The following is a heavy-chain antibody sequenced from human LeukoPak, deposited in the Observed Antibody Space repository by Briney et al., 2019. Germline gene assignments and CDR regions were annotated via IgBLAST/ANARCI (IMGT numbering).Heavy chain of an antibody. J-gene: IGHJ6*03. V-gene: IGHV2-70*11. CDR3: ARTLGYSSSWYGRGLYYDYYRDV. Sequence: SGPTLVNPTQTLTLTCTFSGPSLSTSGMCVSWIRQPPGKALEWLARTDWDDDKYYSTYLTTRLTISQDTSKSQVVLTMTHMDPVDTATYYCARTLGYSSSWYGRGLYYDYYRDVWGKGTTVTVSS. D-gene: IGHD6-13*01. CDR1: GPSLSTSGMC. CDR2: TDWDDDK.